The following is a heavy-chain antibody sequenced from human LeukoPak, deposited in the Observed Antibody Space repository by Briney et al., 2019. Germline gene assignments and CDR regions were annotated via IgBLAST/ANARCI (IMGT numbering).Heavy chain of an antibody. CDR2: VGWHGGSI. CDR3: ARDKGYCSSTSCYDFDY. V-gene: IGHV3-9*01. Sequence: GRSLRLSCVASGFMFDDYAIHWVRHAPGKGLEWVSGVGWHGGSIGYADSVKGRFTISRDNAKNSLYLQMNSLRAEDTAVYYCARDKGYCSSTSCYDFDYWGQGTLVTVSS. CDR1: GFMFDDYA. J-gene: IGHJ4*02. D-gene: IGHD2-2*01.